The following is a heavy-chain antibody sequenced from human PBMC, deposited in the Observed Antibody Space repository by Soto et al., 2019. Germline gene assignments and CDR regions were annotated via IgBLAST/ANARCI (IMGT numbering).Heavy chain of an antibody. D-gene: IGHD2-2*01. V-gene: IGHV3-23*01. CDR1: GFTFSSYA. Sequence: GGSLRLSCAASGFTFSSYAMSWVRQAPGKGLEWVSAISGSGGSTYYADSVKGRFTISRDNSKNTLYLQMNSLRAEDTAVYYCAKFPLGYCSSTSCYASWGQGTLVTVSS. CDR2: ISGSGGST. J-gene: IGHJ5*02. CDR3: AKFPLGYCSSTSCYAS.